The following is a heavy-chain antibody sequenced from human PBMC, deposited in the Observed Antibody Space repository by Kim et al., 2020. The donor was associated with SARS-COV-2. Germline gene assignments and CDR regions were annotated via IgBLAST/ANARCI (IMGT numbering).Heavy chain of an antibody. V-gene: IGHV4-59*13. J-gene: IGHJ6*02. D-gene: IGHD6-19*01. CDR3: ASSWYSSGWGSYYYYYGMDV. CDR1: GGSISSYY. CDR2: IYYSGST. Sequence: SETLSLTCTVSGGSISSYYWSWIRQPPGKGLEWIGYIYYSGSTNYNPSLKSRVTISVDTSKNQFSLKLSSVTAADTAVYYCASSWYSSGWGSYYYYYGMDVWGQGTTVTVSS.